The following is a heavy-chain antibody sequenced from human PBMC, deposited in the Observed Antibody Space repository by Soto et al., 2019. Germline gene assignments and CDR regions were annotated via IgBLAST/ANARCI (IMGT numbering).Heavy chain of an antibody. CDR1: GFPFSKYG. J-gene: IGHJ4*02. CDR3: ARLGGSGGDSIEH. CDR2: IWYDGSKK. V-gene: IGHV3-33*01. D-gene: IGHD3-10*01. Sequence: QVPLVESGGGVVQPGRSLRLSCAASGFPFSKYGMHWVRQAPGKGLEWVAMIWYDGSKKYYGDSVKGRFTISRDNSKDTLFLPLNSLRAHDTSMYYCARLGGSGGDSIEHWGQGTVVNVSS.